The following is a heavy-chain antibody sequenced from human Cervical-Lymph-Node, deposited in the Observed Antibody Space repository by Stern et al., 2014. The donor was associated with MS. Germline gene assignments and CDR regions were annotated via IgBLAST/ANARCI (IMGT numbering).Heavy chain of an antibody. CDR1: GGTFSSHA. D-gene: IGHD4-17*01. J-gene: IGHJ6*02. V-gene: IGHV1-69*01. CDR3: ATPATVTVGSMDV. Sequence: QVQLVQSGAEMKKPGSSVKVSCKASGGTFSSHAINWVRQAPGQGLEWMGGIIPIFGTANYAQKFQDRVTITADESTRTAYMELSSLRSEDTAVYYCATPATVTVGSMDVWGQGTTVTVSS. CDR2: IIPIFGTA.